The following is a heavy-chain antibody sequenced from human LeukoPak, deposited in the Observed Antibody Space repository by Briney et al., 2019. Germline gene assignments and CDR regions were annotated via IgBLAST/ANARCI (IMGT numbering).Heavy chain of an antibody. J-gene: IGHJ4*02. V-gene: IGHV3-11*01. D-gene: IGHD3-9*01. CDR3: ARSNGYFDWSYYFDY. CDR2: ISSSGSTI. Sequence: PGGSLRLSCAASGFTFSDYYMSWIRQAPGKGLEWVSYISSSGSTIYYADSVKGRFIISRDNAKNSLYLQMNSLRAEDTAVYYCARSNGYFDWSYYFDYWGQGTLVTVSS. CDR1: GFTFSDYY.